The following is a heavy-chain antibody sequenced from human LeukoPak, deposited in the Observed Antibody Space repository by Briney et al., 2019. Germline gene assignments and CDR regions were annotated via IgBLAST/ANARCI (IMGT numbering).Heavy chain of an antibody. CDR2: ISNEGSHT. J-gene: IGHJ4*02. Sequence: GGSLRLSCAASGFTFSSYWVHWVRQAPGKGLVWVSRISNEGSHTFYADSVKGRFAMSRDNAKNTLYLQMNSLRAEDTAVYYCARVTGGYNLVDYWGQGTLVTVSS. CDR3: ARVTGGYNLVDY. CDR1: GFTFSSYW. D-gene: IGHD5-24*01. V-gene: IGHV3-74*01.